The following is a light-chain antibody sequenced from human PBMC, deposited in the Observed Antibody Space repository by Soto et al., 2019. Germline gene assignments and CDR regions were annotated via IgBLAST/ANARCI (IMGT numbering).Light chain of an antibody. CDR2: MAS. CDR3: QQYNTYSRP. V-gene: IGKV1-5*03. CDR1: QSISSS. J-gene: IGKJ1*01. Sequence: DIQMTQTPAALSASVGGRITITCLASQSISSSLAWYQQKPGKAPKLLIYMASNLQSGVPSRFGGAGSGTEFTLTISSLQPDDFATYYCQQYNTYSRPFGQRTKVDIK.